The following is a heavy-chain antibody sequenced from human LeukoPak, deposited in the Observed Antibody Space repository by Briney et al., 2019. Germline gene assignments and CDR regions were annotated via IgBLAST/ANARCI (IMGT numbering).Heavy chain of an antibody. V-gene: IGHV4-30-4*08. D-gene: IGHD2-2*02. Sequence: PSQTLSLTCTVSGGSISSGDYYWSWIRQPPGKGLERIGYIYYSGSTYYNPSLKSRVTISVDTSKNQFSLKLSSVTAADTAVYYCARLLGYCSSTSCYNFDPWGQGTLVTVSS. CDR3: ARLLGYCSSTSCYNFDP. CDR1: GGSISSGDYY. J-gene: IGHJ5*02. CDR2: IYYSGST.